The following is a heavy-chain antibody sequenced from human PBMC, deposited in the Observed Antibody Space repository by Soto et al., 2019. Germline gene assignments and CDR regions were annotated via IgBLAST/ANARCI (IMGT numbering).Heavy chain of an antibody. J-gene: IGHJ6*02. Sequence: GGSMRLSCAASGFTFSSYSMNWVRQAPGKGLEWVSSISSSSSYIYYADSVKGRFTISRDNAKNSLYLQMNSLRAEDTAVYYCARVYCSSTSCFRGYYYGMDVWGQGTTVTVSS. V-gene: IGHV3-21*01. D-gene: IGHD2-2*01. CDR3: ARVYCSSTSCFRGYYYGMDV. CDR1: GFTFSSYS. CDR2: ISSSSSYI.